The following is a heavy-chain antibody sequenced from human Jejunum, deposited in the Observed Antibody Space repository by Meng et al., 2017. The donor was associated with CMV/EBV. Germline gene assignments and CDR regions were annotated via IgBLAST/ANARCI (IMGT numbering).Heavy chain of an antibody. CDR1: A. J-gene: IGHJ6*02. Sequence: AISWGRQAPGRRLGWGEGISGGGGGTEYADSVQGRFSISRDNSQNTVFLQMNSLRDKDTAVYYCAKSGWEYLCIFYGMAMDVWGPGTTVTVSS. CDR3: AKSGWEYLCIFYGMAMDV. CDR2: ISGGGGGT. V-gene: IGHV3-23*01. D-gene: IGHD4-17*01.